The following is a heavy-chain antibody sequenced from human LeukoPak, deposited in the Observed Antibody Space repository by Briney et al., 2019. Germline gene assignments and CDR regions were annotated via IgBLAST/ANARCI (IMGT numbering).Heavy chain of an antibody. D-gene: IGHD1-26*01. Sequence: GGSLRLSCAASGFTFSNAWMSWVRQAPGKGLEWVGRIKSKTDGGTTDYAAPVKGRFSISRDDSKNTLYLQMNSLKTEDTAVYYCTTEVGPTEFDYWGQGTLVTVSS. CDR2: IKSKTDGGTT. J-gene: IGHJ4*02. V-gene: IGHV3-15*01. CDR1: GFTFSNAW. CDR3: TTEVGPTEFDY.